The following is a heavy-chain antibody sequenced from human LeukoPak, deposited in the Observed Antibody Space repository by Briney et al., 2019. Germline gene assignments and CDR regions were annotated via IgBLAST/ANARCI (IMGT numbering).Heavy chain of an antibody. V-gene: IGHV3-23*01. CDR2: FSTRGETS. CDR3: AKDRWLQSPERPLDY. CDR1: RVTFTDYA. D-gene: IGHD5-24*01. J-gene: IGHJ4*02. Sequence: GGSLRLSCAASRVTFTDYAVSGVRHAPGKGREWVGSFSTRGETSYYADSVTGLLTISRHNSENTPYLQMNRLRVQDTALYYCAKDRWLQSPERPLDYWGQGTLVTVSS.